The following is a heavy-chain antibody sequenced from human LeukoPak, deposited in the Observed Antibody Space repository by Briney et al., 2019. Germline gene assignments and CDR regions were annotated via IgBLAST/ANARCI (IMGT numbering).Heavy chain of an antibody. CDR3: ARQGGGFWYFDL. CDR1: YX. V-gene: IGHV4-59*08. J-gene: IGHJ2*01. Sequence: YXXXWIRXXXGKGLEWIGYIYYSGSTNYNPSLKSRVTISVDTSKNQFSLKLSSVTAADTAVYYCARQGGGFWYFDLWGRGTLVTVSS. CDR2: IYYSGST. D-gene: IGHD6-25*01.